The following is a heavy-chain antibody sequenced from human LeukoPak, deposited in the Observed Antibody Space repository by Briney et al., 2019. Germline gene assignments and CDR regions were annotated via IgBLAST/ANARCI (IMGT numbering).Heavy chain of an antibody. CDR3: ARVTYDSSGYYLPYFDY. D-gene: IGHD3-22*01. CDR1: GYTFTSYA. V-gene: IGHV1-3*01. Sequence: ASVKVSCKASGYTFTSYAMHWVRQATGQRLEWMGWINAGNGNTKYSQKFQGRVTITRDTSTSPAYMELSSLRSEDTAVYYCARVTYDSSGYYLPYFDYWGQGTLVTVSS. CDR2: INAGNGNT. J-gene: IGHJ4*02.